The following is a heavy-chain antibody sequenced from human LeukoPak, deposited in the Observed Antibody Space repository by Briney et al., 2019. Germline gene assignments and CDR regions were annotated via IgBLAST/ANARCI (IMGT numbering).Heavy chain of an antibody. Sequence: GGSLRLSCAAYGFTFSSYTMNWVRQAQGKGLEWVSHIRTDSSTMFYSDSVKGRFTIYRDNARNSLYLQMSSLRDEDTAVYYCARDKDYAFDYWGQGTLVTVSS. CDR1: GFTFSSYT. V-gene: IGHV3-48*02. J-gene: IGHJ4*02. CDR2: IRTDSSTM. CDR3: ARDKDYAFDY. D-gene: IGHD3-16*01.